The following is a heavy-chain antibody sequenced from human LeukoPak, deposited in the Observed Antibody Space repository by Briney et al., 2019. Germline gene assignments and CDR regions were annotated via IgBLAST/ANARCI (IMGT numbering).Heavy chain of an antibody. Sequence: PGGSLRLSCAASGFTFDDYAMHWVRQAPGKGLEWVSLISGDGGSTYYADSVKGRFTTSRDNSKNSLYLQMNSLRTEDTALYYCAKDTPPEDYYDSSGYYRHFDYWGQGTLVTVSS. CDR3: AKDTPPEDYYDSSGYYRHFDY. CDR1: GFTFDDYA. J-gene: IGHJ4*02. CDR2: ISGDGGST. D-gene: IGHD3-22*01. V-gene: IGHV3-43*02.